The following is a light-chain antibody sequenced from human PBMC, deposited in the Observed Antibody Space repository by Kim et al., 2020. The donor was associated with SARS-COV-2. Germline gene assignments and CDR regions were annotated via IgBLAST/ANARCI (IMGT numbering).Light chain of an antibody. Sequence: DIQMTQSPSSLSASIRDRVTITCRASLDISNSLAWYQQRPGKAPTLLVYDAYRLENGVPSRFSGSGSGTDYTLTITSLQPEDFATYYCQQYYSGLMYTFGQGTKLEI. V-gene: IGKV1-NL1*01. CDR3: QQYYSGLMYT. CDR1: LDISNS. J-gene: IGKJ2*01. CDR2: DAY.